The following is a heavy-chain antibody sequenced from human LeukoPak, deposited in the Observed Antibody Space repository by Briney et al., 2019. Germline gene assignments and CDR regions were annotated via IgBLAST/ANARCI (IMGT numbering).Heavy chain of an antibody. V-gene: IGHV1-69*04. D-gene: IGHD3-22*01. CDR1: GGTFSSYA. CDR3: ARAETYYYDSSGYRIEYFQH. CDR2: IIPILGIA. J-gene: IGHJ1*01. Sequence: GSSVKVSCKASGGTFSSYAIRWVRQAPGQGLAWMGRIIPILGIANYAQKFQGRVTITADKSTSTAYMELSSLRSEDTAVYYCARAETYYYDSSGYRIEYFQHWGQGTLVTVSS.